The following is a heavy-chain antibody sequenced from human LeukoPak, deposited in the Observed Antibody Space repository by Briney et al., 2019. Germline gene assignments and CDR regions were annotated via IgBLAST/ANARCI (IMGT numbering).Heavy chain of an antibody. CDR3: ARDYATDTDMV. J-gene: IGHJ4*02. Sequence: SETLSLTCTVSDGPIRNSYWNWIRQPPGRGLEWIGNIYDTEKTNYNPSLKSRVTMSLDTSKNQVSLKLSSVTAADTAVYYCARDYATDTDMVWGQGTLVTVSS. V-gene: IGHV4-59*12. CDR1: DGPIRNSY. CDR2: IYDTEKT. D-gene: IGHD5-18*01.